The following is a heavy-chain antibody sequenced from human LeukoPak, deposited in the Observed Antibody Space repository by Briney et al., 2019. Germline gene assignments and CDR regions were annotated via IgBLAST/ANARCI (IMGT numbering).Heavy chain of an antibody. V-gene: IGHV1-69*05. CDR3: ATRGLITMVRGSYLYGGDY. CDR2: IIPIFGTA. D-gene: IGHD3-10*01. Sequence: SVKVSCKASGGTFSSYAISWVRQAPGQGLEWMGGIIPIFGTANYAQKFQGRVTITTDESTSTAYMELSSLRSEDTAVYYCATRGLITMVRGSYLYGGDYWRQGTLVTVSS. CDR1: GGTFSSYA. J-gene: IGHJ4*02.